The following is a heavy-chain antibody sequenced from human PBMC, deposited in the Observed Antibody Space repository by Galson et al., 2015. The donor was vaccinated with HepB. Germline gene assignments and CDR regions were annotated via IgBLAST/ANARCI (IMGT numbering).Heavy chain of an antibody. Sequence: SLRLSCAASGFTFSQYGIHWVRQAPGKGLEWVALIWYDGNNKYYADSVKGRFTISRDNSKNTLYLEMNGLRAEDTAVYYCARKELTYYYDSSGSNDAVDIWGQGTMVTVSS. D-gene: IGHD3-22*01. V-gene: IGHV3-33*01. CDR3: ARKELTYYYDSSGSNDAVDI. CDR2: IWYDGNNK. CDR1: GFTFSQYG. J-gene: IGHJ3*02.